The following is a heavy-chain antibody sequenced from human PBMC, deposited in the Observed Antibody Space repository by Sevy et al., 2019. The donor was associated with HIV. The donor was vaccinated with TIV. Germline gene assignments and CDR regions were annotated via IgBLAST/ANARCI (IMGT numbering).Heavy chain of an antibody. D-gene: IGHD3-3*01. CDR3: TTKHGFGSSYYYFDY. CDR1: GLTFNNAW. V-gene: IGHV3-15*01. CDR2: IKSKTDGGKS. Sequence: GGSLRLSCAASGLTFNNAWMTWVRQAPGMGLEWVGRIKSKTDGGKSDYAAPVKSRFTISRDDSKNTRYLQMNSLKTEDTAVYYCTTKHGFGSSYYYFDYGGQGALVTVSS. J-gene: IGHJ4*01.